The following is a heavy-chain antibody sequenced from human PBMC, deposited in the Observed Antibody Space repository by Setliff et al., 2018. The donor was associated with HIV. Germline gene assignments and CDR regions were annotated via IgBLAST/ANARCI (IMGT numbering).Heavy chain of an antibody. Sequence: ASVKVSCKASGGTFSNYAITWVRQAPGQGLELMGGIIPMLSIANYAQKFRGRVTLTADKSTSTAYMELSSLRSEDTAVYYCAKGSFDSSGWAHYYYYYMDVWGKGTTVTV. CDR3: AKGSFDSSGWAHYYYYYMDV. CDR1: GGTFSNYA. CDR2: IIPMLSIA. V-gene: IGHV1-69*10. D-gene: IGHD6-19*01. J-gene: IGHJ6*03.